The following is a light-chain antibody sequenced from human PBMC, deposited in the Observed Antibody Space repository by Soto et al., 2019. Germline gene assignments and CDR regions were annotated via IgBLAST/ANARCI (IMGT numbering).Light chain of an antibody. V-gene: IGKV1-5*03. CDR1: QRISSW. Sequence: DIQMTHSPSTLSASVGDRVTLTCRASQRISSWLAWYQQKPGKAPKVLIYKASNLESGVPSRFSGSGSGAEFTLTISSLQPDDVATYYCQQHNIYPLTFGQGTKVEIK. CDR3: QQHNIYPLT. J-gene: IGKJ1*01. CDR2: KAS.